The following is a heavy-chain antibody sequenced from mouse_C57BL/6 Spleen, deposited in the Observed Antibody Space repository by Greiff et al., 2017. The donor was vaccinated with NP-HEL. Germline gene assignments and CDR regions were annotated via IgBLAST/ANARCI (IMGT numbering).Heavy chain of an antibody. CDR3: ARGATVAGYYFDY. V-gene: IGHV1-80*01. D-gene: IGHD1-1*01. CDR1: GYAFSSYW. CDR2: IYPGDGDT. Sequence: QVQLKQSGAELVKPGASVKISCKASGYAFSSYWMNWVKQRPGKGLEWIGQIYPGDGDTNYNGKFKGKATLTADKSSSTAYMQLSSLTSEDSAVYFCARGATVAGYYFDYWGQGTTLTVSS. J-gene: IGHJ2*01.